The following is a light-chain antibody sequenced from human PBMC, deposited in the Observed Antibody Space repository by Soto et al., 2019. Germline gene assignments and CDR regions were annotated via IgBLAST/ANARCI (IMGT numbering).Light chain of an antibody. J-gene: IGKJ5*01. CDR3: HQYGISPPVT. CDR2: GAS. Sequence: EIVLTQSPGTLSLSPVERSTLSCRASQSVSSSYLAWYQHKPGQAPRLLIYGASSRAPGIPDRFSGSGSGADFTLTISRLEPEDFAVYYCHQYGISPPVTFGQGTRLEIK. V-gene: IGKV3-20*01. CDR1: QSVSSSY.